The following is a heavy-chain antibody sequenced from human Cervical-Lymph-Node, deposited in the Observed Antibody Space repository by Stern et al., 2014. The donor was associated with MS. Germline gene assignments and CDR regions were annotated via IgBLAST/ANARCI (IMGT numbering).Heavy chain of an antibody. CDR2: ITSSSSAI. D-gene: IGHD1-1*01. V-gene: IGHV3-48*01. Sequence: EDQLVESGGGLVQPGGSLRLSCAASGFTFTTHSMDWVRQAPGKGLEWVSHITSSSSAINYADSVKGRFTISRDNAKNSPFLQMNSLRAEDTAVYYCARDPGGTYHHWGQGTLVTVSS. CDR1: GFTFTTHS. CDR3: ARDPGGTYHH. J-gene: IGHJ5*02.